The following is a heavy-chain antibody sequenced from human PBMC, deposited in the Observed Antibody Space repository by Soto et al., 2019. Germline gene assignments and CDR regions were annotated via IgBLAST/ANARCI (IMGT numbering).Heavy chain of an antibody. V-gene: IGHV3-21*01. CDR1: GFTFSSYS. CDR3: ASLAAAGSRPGQYYYYYGMDV. Sequence: GGSLRLSCAASGFTFSSYSMNWVRQAPGKGLEWVSSISSSSSYIYYADSVKGRFTISRDNVKNSLYLQMNSLRAEDTAVYYCASLAAAGSRPGQYYYYYGMDVWGQGTTVTVSS. CDR2: ISSSSSYI. J-gene: IGHJ6*02. D-gene: IGHD6-13*01.